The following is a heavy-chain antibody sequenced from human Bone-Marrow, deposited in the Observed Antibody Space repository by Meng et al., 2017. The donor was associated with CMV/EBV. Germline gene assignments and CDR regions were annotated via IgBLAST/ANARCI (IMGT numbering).Heavy chain of an antibody. J-gene: IGHJ6*02. V-gene: IGHV3-23*03. D-gene: IGHD3-3*01. CDR3: AKDFWSGYNYYYYGMDV. CDR1: GFTFSSYW. CDR2: IYSGGSST. Sequence: GGSLRLSCAASGFTFSSYWMSWVRQAPGKGLEWVSVIYSGGSSTYYADSVKGRFTISRDNSKNTLYLQMNSLRAEDTAVYYCAKDFWSGYNYYYYGMDVWGQGTTVTVSS.